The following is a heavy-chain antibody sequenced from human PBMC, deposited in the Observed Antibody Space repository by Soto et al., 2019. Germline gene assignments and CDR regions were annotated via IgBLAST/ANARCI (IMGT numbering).Heavy chain of an antibody. V-gene: IGHV3-30-3*01. CDR3: ARDYSGTGAIDY. Sequence: QVQLVESGGGVVQPGRSLRLSCAASRFTFSSYAMHWVRLAPGKGLQWVAVISNAGTYKYYADSVKGRFTISRDNSKKTLYLQMNSLRAEDTAVYYCARDYSGTGAIDYWGQGTLVSVSS. J-gene: IGHJ4*02. CDR1: RFTFSSYA. CDR2: ISNAGTYK. D-gene: IGHD7-27*01.